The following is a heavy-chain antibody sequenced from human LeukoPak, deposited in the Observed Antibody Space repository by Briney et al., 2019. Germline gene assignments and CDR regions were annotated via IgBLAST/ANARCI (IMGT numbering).Heavy chain of an antibody. CDR1: GGSISSYY. CDR3: ARSGVGPPVTEPFDY. D-gene: IGHD3-10*01. J-gene: IGHJ4*02. Sequence: SETLSLTCSVSGGSISSYYWSWIRQPPGKGLEWIGYIYYSGSTNYNPSLRSRVTISVDTSKNQFSLKLSSVTAADTAVYYCARSGVGPPVTEPFDYWGQGTLVIVFS. CDR2: IYYSGST. V-gene: IGHV4-59*01.